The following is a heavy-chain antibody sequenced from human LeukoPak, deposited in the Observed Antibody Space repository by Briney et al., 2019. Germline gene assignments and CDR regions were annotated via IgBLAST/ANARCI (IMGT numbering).Heavy chain of an antibody. CDR3: ARGDSGSYYFDY. V-gene: IGHV3-48*03. J-gene: IGHJ4*02. CDR1: GFTFSSYE. D-gene: IGHD1-26*01. Sequence: GGSLRLSWAASGFTFSSYEIIWVRQAPGKGLEWVSYISSSGSTIYYADSVKGRFTISRDNAKNSLYLQMNSLRAEDTAVYYCARGDSGSYYFDYWGQGTLVTVSS. CDR2: ISSSGSTI.